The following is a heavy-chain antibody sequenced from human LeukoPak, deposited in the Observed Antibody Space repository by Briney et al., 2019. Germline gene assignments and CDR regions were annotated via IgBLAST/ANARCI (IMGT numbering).Heavy chain of an antibody. V-gene: IGHV3-23*01. CDR3: AKDKGYSGYDYGGYFDY. CDR1: GFTFSSYA. D-gene: IGHD5-12*01. CDR2: ISGSGGST. J-gene: IGHJ4*02. Sequence: GGSLRLSCAASGFTFSSYAMNWGRQAPGKGLEWVSAISGSGGSTYYADSVKGRFTISRDNSKNTLYLQMNSLRAEDTAVYYCAKDKGYSGYDYGGYFDYWGQGTLVTVSS.